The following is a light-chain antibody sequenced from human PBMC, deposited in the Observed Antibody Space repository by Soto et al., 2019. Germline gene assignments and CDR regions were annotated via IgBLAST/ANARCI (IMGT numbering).Light chain of an antibody. CDR2: DAS. J-gene: IGKJ4*01. CDR3: QQCRNWPLT. CDR1: QNVYNN. Sequence: ESVMTQSPATLSVSPGEGATLSSKASQNVYNNLAWYQQRPGQPPRLLIYDASTRATGISARFSGSGYGTEFTLTISSLQSEDFAVYFCQQCRNWPLTFGGGTKVDIK. V-gene: IGKV3-15*01.